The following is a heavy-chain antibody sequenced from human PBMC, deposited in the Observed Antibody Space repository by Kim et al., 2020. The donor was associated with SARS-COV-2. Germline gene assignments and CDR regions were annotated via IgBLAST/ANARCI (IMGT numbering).Heavy chain of an antibody. D-gene: IGHD3-3*01. CDR2: IYSGGST. V-gene: IGHV3-66*01. Sequence: GGSLRLSCAASGFTVSSNYMSWVRQAPGKGLEWVSVIYSGGSTYYADSVKGRFTISRDNSKNTLYLQMNSLRAEDTAVYYCARGPPNTIFGVGAPLGWGQGTLVTVSS. CDR1: GFTVSSNY. CDR3: ARGPPNTIFGVGAPLG. J-gene: IGHJ4*02.